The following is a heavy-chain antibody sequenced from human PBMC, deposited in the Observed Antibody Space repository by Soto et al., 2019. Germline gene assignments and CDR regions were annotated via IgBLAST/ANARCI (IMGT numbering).Heavy chain of an antibody. CDR3: ARDRVTSGSGYDY. V-gene: IGHV3-53*01. CDR1: GFTFSSYA. J-gene: IGHJ4*02. D-gene: IGHD6-19*01. Sequence: PGGSLRLSCAASGFTFSSYAMSWVRQAPGKGLEWVSVIYSGGSTYYADSVKGRFTISRDNSKNTLYLQMNGLRAEDTAVYYCARDRVTSGSGYDYWGQGTLVTVYS. CDR2: IYSGGST.